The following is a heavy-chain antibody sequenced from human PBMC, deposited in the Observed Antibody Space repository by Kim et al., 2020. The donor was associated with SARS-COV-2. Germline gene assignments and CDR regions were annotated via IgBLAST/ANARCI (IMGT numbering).Heavy chain of an antibody. Sequence: SQTLSLTSTVSGGSISSYYWSWIRQPPGKGLEWIGYIYYSGSTNYNPSLKSRVTISVDTSKNQFSLKLSSVTAADTAVYYCAGEWWQLGLYYYGMDVWGQGTTVTVSS. CDR1: GGSISSYY. D-gene: IGHD2-15*01. V-gene: IGHV4-59*12. CDR3: AGEWWQLGLYYYGMDV. CDR2: IYYSGST. J-gene: IGHJ6*02.